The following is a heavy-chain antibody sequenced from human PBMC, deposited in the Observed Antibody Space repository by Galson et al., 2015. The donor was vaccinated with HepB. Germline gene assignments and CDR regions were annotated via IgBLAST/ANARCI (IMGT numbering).Heavy chain of an antibody. Sequence: SLRLSCAASGFTFSGSTMHWVRQASGKGLEWVGRIRSKADSYATAYAASLKGRFTISRDDSKNTAYLQMNSLKTEDTAVYYCTRLDHYDISGYSKRVYYYYGMDVWGQGTTVTVSS. CDR2: IRSKADSYAT. CDR3: TRLDHYDISGYSKRVYYYYGMDV. V-gene: IGHV3-73*01. D-gene: IGHD3-22*01. J-gene: IGHJ6*02. CDR1: GFTFSGST.